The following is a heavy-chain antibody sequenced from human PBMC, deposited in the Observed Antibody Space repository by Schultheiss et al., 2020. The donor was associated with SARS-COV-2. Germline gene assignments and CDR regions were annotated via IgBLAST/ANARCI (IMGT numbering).Heavy chain of an antibody. V-gene: IGHV4-38-2*02. D-gene: IGHD2-15*01. CDR3: AGRRGGSPYYYYGMDV. CDR1: GYSISSGYY. CDR2: IYYSGST. Sequence: SETLSLTCTVSGYSISSGYYWSWIRQPPGKGLEWIGYIYYSGSTNYNPSLKSRVTISVDTSKNQFSLKLSSVTAADTAVYYCAGRRGGSPYYYYGMDVWGQGTTVTVSS. J-gene: IGHJ6*02.